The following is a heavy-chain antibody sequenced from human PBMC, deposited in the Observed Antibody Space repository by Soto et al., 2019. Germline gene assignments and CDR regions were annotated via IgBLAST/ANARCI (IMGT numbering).Heavy chain of an antibody. CDR1: GYTFTSYG. Sequence: QVQLVQSGAEVKKPGASVKVSCKASGYTFTSYGITWVRQAPGQGLEWMGWISAYNGNTNYAQKLQGRVTMTTDTSTSASYKELRSLSSDDTAVYYCARDEGDGSGSYYGYWGQGTLVTVSS. CDR2: ISAYNGNT. D-gene: IGHD3-10*01. J-gene: IGHJ4*02. V-gene: IGHV1-18*01. CDR3: ARDEGDGSGSYYGY.